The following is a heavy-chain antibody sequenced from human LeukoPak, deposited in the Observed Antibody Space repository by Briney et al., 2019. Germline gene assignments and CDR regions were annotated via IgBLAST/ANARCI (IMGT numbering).Heavy chain of an antibody. J-gene: IGHJ5*02. CDR1: GGSFSGYY. D-gene: IGHD6-13*01. CDR3: ARGGGYSSSWYLPYWFDP. V-gene: IGHV4-34*01. Sequence: SGTLSLTCAVYGGSFSGYYWSWIRQPPGKGLEWIGEINHSGSTNYNPSLKSRVTISVDTSKNQFSLKLSSVTAADTAVYYCARGGGYSSSWYLPYWFDPWGQGTLVTVSS. CDR2: INHSGST.